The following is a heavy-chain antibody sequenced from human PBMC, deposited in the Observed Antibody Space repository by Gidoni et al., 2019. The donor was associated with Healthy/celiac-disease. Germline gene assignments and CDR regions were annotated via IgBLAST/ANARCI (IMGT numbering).Heavy chain of an antibody. D-gene: IGHD3-16*02. J-gene: IGHJ4*02. CDR2: IKRKTDGGTT. V-gene: IGHV3-15*01. CDR3: TTVRITFGGVIVMPPFFDY. Sequence: EVQLVESGGGLVTPGGSLRLSCASSGFTFSHAWLSWVRQAPGKGLEWVGRIKRKTDGGTTDYAAPVKGRFTISRDDSKNTLYLQMNSLKTEDTAVYYCTTVRITFGGVIVMPPFFDYWGQGTLVTVSS. CDR1: GFTFSHAW.